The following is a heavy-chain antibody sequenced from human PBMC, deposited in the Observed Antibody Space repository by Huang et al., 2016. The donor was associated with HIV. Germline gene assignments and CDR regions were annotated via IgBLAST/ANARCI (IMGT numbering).Heavy chain of an antibody. Sequence: EVQLVESGGGLVQPGGSLRLSCAASGFIFNIYSMNWVRQGPGKGVEWVSYISSTSSTIYYADSVEGRFTISRDNAKNSLYLQMNSLRAEDTAVYYCARDGLRGRLMTRSLDYWGQGTLVTVSS. V-gene: IGHV3-48*01. CDR2: ISSTSSTI. CDR3: ARDGLRGRLMTRSLDY. CDR1: GFIFNIYS. J-gene: IGHJ4*02. D-gene: IGHD3-10*01.